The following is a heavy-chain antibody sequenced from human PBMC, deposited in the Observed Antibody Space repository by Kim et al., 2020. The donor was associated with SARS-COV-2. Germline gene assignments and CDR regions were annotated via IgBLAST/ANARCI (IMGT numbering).Heavy chain of an antibody. J-gene: IGHJ4*02. Sequence: YARKYQGRVTLTSDTSINTAYMELSNLRSDDTAVYYCTRGLGPYATSYFDSWGQGTLVTVSS. V-gene: IGHV1-8*01. D-gene: IGHD1-26*01. CDR3: TRGLGPYATSYFDS.